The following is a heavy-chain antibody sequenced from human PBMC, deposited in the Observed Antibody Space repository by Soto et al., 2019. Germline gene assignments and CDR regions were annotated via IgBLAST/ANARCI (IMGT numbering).Heavy chain of an antibody. V-gene: IGHV3-23*01. Sequence: EVQLLESGGGLVQPGGSLRLSCAASGFTFSSYAMSWVRQAPGKGLEWVSAISGSGGSTYYADSVKGRFTISRDNSKNTLYLQMNSLRAEDTAVYYCSTDSRFLEWSSYYYGMDVWGPGTTVTVSS. D-gene: IGHD3-3*01. CDR3: STDSRFLEWSSYYYGMDV. J-gene: IGHJ6*02. CDR1: GFTFSSYA. CDR2: ISGSGGST.